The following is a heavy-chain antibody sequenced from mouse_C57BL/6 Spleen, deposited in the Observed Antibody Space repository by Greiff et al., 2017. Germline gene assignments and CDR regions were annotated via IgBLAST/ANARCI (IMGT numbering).Heavy chain of an antibody. V-gene: IGHV5-16*01. CDR2: INYDGSST. Sequence: EVQVVESEGGLVQPGSSMKLSCTASGFTFSDYYMAWVRQVPEKGLKWVANINYDGSSTYYLDSLKSRFIISRDNAKNILYLQMSSLKSEDTATYYCARVHYSNFDNWGQGTTLTVSS. CDR1: GFTFSDYY. D-gene: IGHD2-5*01. CDR3: ARVHYSNFDN. J-gene: IGHJ2*01.